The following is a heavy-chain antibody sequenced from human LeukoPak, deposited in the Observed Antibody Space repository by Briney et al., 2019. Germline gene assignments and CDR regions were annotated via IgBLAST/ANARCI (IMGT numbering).Heavy chain of an antibody. CDR3: AKDAQRGFDYSNSLEY. CDR2: IWSDATEK. J-gene: IGHJ4*02. V-gene: IGHV3-33*06. CDR1: GFTYSHYG. Sequence: PGGSLRLSCAASGFTYSHYGMHWVRRAPGKGLEWVAVIWSDATEKYYGDAVKGRFTISRDNSRNTLYLQMNSLRAEDMAVYYCAKDAQRGFDYSNSLEYWGQGTLVTVSS. D-gene: IGHD4-11*01.